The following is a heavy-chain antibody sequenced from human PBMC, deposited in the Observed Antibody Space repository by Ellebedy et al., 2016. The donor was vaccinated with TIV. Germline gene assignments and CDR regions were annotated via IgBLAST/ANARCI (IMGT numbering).Heavy chain of an antibody. CDR2: FYYSGAT. J-gene: IGHJ5*01. Sequence: PSETLSLTCTVSGGSLSRSSYYWGWFRQPPGKGLEWIGNFYYSGATDYNPSLKSRVTISVDTSKNQFSLKLRSVTAADTAVYYCARNPPTYNWVDSWGQGTLVTVSS. CDR3: ARNPPTYNWVDS. CDR1: GGSLSRSSYY. V-gene: IGHV4-39*01.